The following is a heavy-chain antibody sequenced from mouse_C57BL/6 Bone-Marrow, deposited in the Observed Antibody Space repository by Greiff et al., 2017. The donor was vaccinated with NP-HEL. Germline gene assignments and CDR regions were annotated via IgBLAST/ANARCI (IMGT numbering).Heavy chain of an antibody. CDR3: ARCPIYYDYDQAY. V-gene: IGHV1-81*01. Sequence: QVQLQQSGAELARPGASVKLSCKASGYTFTSYGISWVKQRTGQGLEWIRDIYPRSGNTYYNEQFKGTATLTADTSSSTAYIELRSLTSEDSAVYFSARCPIYYDYDQAYWGQGTLVTVSA. J-gene: IGHJ3*01. CDR2: IYPRSGNT. D-gene: IGHD2-4*01. CDR1: GYTFTSYG.